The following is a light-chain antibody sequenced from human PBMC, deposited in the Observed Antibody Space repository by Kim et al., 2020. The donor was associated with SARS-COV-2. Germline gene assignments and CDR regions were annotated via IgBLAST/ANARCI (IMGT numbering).Light chain of an antibody. Sequence: AYVGERVTITCRASQNIGNHLNWYQQRPGKVPKLLIHAASRLQSGVPSRFSGSGSGTDFSLTINSLQPEDFATYYCQQSYRVRALSFGGGTKLEIK. CDR2: AAS. J-gene: IGKJ4*01. CDR3: QQSYRVRALS. CDR1: QNIGNH. V-gene: IGKV1-39*01.